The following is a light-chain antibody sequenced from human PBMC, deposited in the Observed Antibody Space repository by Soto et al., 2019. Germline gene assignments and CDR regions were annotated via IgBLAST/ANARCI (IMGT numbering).Light chain of an antibody. V-gene: IGLV2-8*02. CDR1: KNDIGVYDF. CDR2: EVG. J-gene: IGLJ1*01. CDR3: KSYAGSNTYV. Sequence: QAVLTQPPSASRSPGQSGTISCTGTKNDIGVYDFVSWYQHHPGKAPRLMIYEVGQRPSGVPDRFSGSKSGNTASLTVSGLQAADEADYFCKSYAGSNTYVFGSGTKVTVL.